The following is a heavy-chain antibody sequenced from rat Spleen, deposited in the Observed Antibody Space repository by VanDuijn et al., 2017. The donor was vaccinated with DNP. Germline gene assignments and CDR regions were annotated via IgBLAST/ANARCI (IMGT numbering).Heavy chain of an antibody. CDR2: VNTGSGGT. Sequence: QVQLQQSGAELAKPGSSVMISCRASGYTFTTYYIGWIKQTTGQGLELFGYVNTGSGGTHYNEKFKGRATLTVDKSSSTAFMQLSSLTPDDSAVYYCVRRNNNCWSCDFWGPGTMVTVSS. CDR1: GYTFTTYY. J-gene: IGHJ1*01. CDR3: VRRNNNCWSCDF. V-gene: IGHV1-43*01. D-gene: IGHD1-10*01.